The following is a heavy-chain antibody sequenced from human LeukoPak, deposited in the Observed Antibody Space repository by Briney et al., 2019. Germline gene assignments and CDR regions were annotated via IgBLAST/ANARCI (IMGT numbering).Heavy chain of an antibody. J-gene: IGHJ5*02. CDR1: GYTLTELS. D-gene: IGHD3-3*01. CDR2: FDPEDGET. Sequence: ASVKVSCKVSGYTLTELSMHWVRQAPGKGLEWMGGFDPEDGETIYAQKFQGRVTMTEDTSTDTAYMELSSLRSEDTAVYYCATGDDSWSGYSGFDPWGQGTLVTVSS. CDR3: ATGDDSWSGYSGFDP. V-gene: IGHV1-24*01.